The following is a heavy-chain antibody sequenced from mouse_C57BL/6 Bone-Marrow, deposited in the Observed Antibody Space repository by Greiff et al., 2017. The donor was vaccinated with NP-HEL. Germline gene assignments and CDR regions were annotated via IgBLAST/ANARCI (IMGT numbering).Heavy chain of an antibody. CDR3: ARTGTFDY. CDR2: IYPGSGST. Sequence: QVQLQQSGAELVKPGASVKMSCKASGYTFTSYWITWVKQRPGQGLAWIGDIYPGSGSTNYNEKFKSKATLTVDTTSSTSYMQLSSLSAEDSAVYYCARTGTFDYWGQGTTRTVSS. V-gene: IGHV1-55*01. D-gene: IGHD4-1*01. CDR1: GYTFTSYW. J-gene: IGHJ2*01.